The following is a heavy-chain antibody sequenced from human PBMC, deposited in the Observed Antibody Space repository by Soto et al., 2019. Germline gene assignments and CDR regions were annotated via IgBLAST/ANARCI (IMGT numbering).Heavy chain of an antibody. D-gene: IGHD1-26*01. CDR1: GFTFSSYG. CDR3: ARENGIGYYYMDV. CDR2: IWYDGSNK. J-gene: IGHJ6*03. V-gene: IGHV3-33*01. Sequence: GGSLRLSCAASGFTFSSYGMHWVRQAPGKGLEWVAVIWYDGSNKYYADSVKGRFTISRDNSKNTLYLQMNSLRAEDTAVYYCARENGIGYYYMDVWGKGTTVTVSS.